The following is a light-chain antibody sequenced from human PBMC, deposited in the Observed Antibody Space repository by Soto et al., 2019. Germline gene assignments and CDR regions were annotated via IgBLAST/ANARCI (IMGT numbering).Light chain of an antibody. CDR1: SGSVSTANN. CDR2: STS. J-gene: IGLJ1*01. Sequence: QAVVTQESSFSVSPGGTATLTCGLISGSVSTANNPNWYQQTPGQAPRTLIYSTSTHSSGVADRFSGLILGNKAALTIAGDQSDDESDYYCALFMGNGISVFGTGSKLTVL. V-gene: IGLV8-61*01. CDR3: ALFMGNGISV.